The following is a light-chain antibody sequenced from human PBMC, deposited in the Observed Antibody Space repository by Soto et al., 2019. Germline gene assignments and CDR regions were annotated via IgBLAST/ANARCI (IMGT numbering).Light chain of an antibody. J-gene: IGKJ1*01. CDR1: QSVSNSY. Sequence: PGERVTLSYRAIQSVSNSYLTWYQQKPGQAPRLLIYGASTRATGVPARFSGSGSGTDFSLTISSLQPEDFAVYYCQQFGSAPEGTFGQGTKVDI. CDR3: QQFGSAPEGT. V-gene: IGKV3-20*01. CDR2: GAS.